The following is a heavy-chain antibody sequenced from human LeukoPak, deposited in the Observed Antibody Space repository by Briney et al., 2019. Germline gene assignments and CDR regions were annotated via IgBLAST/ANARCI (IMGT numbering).Heavy chain of an antibody. CDR2: MNPNSGNT. J-gene: IGHJ4*02. V-gene: IGHV1-8*01. CDR3: ARTYYYDSSGYYYFYYFDY. D-gene: IGHD3-22*01. Sequence: ASVKVSCKASGYTFTSYDINWVRQATGQGLEWMGWMNPNSGNTGYAQKFQGRVTMTRNTSISTAYMELSSLRSEDTAVYYCARTYYYDSSGYYYFYYFDYWGQGTLDTVSS. CDR1: GYTFTSYD.